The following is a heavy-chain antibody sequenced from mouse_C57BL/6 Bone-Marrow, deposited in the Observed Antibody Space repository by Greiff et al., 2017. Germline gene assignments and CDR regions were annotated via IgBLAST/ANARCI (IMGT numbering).Heavy chain of an antibody. Sequence: VQLQQSGPELVKPGASVKISCKASGYSFTGYYMNWVKQSPEKSLEWIGEINPSTGGTTYNQKCKAKATLTVDKSSSTAYMQLESLTSEGSAVYYCANLDYWGQGTTLTVSS. CDR1: GYSFTGYY. J-gene: IGHJ2*01. CDR3: ANLDY. V-gene: IGHV1-42*01. CDR2: INPSTGGT.